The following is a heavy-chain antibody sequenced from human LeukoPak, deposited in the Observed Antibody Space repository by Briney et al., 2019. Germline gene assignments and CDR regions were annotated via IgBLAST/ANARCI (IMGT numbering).Heavy chain of an antibody. CDR1: GFTFGDYA. D-gene: IGHD3-3*01. Sequence: PGGSLRLSCTTSGFTFGDYAMTWVRQAPGKGLEWAGFIRSKTYGGTTQYAASVKGRFTISRDDSKSIAYLQMNSLRTEDTAVYYCARAPPYDFWSGYYYFDKWGQGTLVTVSS. CDR2: IRSKTYGGTT. J-gene: IGHJ4*02. V-gene: IGHV3-49*04. CDR3: ARAPPYDFWSGYYYFDK.